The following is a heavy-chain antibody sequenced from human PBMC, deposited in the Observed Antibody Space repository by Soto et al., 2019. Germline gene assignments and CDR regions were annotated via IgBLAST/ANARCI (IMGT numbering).Heavy chain of an antibody. CDR1: GFSLSNHA. V-gene: IGHV3-23*01. CDR3: AKSKGGGIAIFGPGFDS. J-gene: IGHJ4*02. D-gene: IGHD3-3*01. CDR2: TSGGDLRT. Sequence: ELQLLESGGGLVQPGGSLRLSCTASGFSLSNHAMAWVRQAPGKGLEWVSATSGGDLRTYSADSVKGRFTISRDNSQNTLYLQMNSLRAEDTAVYYCAKSKGGGIAIFGPGFDSWGQGTLVTVSS.